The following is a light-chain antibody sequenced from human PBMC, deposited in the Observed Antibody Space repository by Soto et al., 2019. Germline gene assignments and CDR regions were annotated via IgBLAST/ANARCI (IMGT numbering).Light chain of an antibody. V-gene: IGLV2-8*01. CDR2: EVT. J-gene: IGLJ2*01. Sequence: QSALTQPPSASGSPGQSVTISCTGTSSDVGGYDFVSWYQQHPGKAPKLVIYEVTRRPSGVPDRFSGSKSGNTASLTVSGLQAGDEAVYYCSSYAGSTIFGGGTKVTVL. CDR1: SSDVGGYDF. CDR3: SSYAGSTI.